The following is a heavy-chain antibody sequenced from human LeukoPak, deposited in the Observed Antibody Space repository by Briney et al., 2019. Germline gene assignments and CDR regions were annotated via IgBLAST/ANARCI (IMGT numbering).Heavy chain of an antibody. CDR3: ADFDRS. Sequence: GGSLRLSCAASGLTFSAAWMSWVRQAPGKGLEWVATINTDGSNRYYVDSVKGRFTISRDNAKNSLYLQMDSLRADDTAIYYCADFDRSWGQGTLVTVSS. V-gene: IGHV3-7*01. J-gene: IGHJ4*02. CDR1: GLTFSAAW. CDR2: INTDGSNR. D-gene: IGHD3-22*01.